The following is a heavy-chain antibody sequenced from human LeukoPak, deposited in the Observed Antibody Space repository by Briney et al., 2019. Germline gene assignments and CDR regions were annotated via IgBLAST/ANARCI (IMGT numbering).Heavy chain of an antibody. D-gene: IGHD3-3*01. V-gene: IGHV1-24*01. CDR1: GYTLTELS. CDR3: ATERLQKDTIFGVVIYTFDY. J-gene: IGHJ4*02. CDR2: FDPEDGET. Sequence: ASVKVSCKVSGYTLTELSMHWVRQAPGKGLEWMGGFDPEDGETIYAQKFQGRDTMTEDTSTDTAYMELSSLRSEDTAVYYCATERLQKDTIFGVVIYTFDYWGQGTLVTVSS.